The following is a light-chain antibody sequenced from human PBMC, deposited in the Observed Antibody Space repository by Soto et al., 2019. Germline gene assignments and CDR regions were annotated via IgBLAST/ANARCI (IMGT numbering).Light chain of an antibody. V-gene: IGKV1-33*01. Sequence: DIQMTQSPSSLSASVGVRVTFTCQASQDISNYLNWYQQKPGKAPKILIYDVSVLEAGVPSRFSGGGSGTHFTLTISSLQAEDVATYYCQQFDNLPLTFGGGTKVEIK. J-gene: IGKJ4*01. CDR1: QDISNY. CDR2: DVS. CDR3: QQFDNLPLT.